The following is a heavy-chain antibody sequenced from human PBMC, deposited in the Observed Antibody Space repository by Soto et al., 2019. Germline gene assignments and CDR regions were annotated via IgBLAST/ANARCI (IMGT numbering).Heavy chain of an antibody. D-gene: IGHD3-10*01. Sequence: GGSLRLSCAASGFTFSNAWMNWVRQAPGKGLEWVGRIKSKTDGGTTDYAAPVKGRFTISRDDSKNTLYLQMNSLKTEDTAVYYCTTDPWSIWDWGSGSYYNTPDAFDIWGQGTMVTVSS. CDR1: GFTFSNAW. V-gene: IGHV3-15*07. CDR2: IKSKTDGGTT. J-gene: IGHJ3*02. CDR3: TTDPWSIWDWGSGSYYNTPDAFDI.